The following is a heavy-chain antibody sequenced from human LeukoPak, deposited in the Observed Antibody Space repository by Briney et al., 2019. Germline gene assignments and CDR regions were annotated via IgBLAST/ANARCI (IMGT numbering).Heavy chain of an antibody. CDR2: IYYSGST. J-gene: IGHJ6*02. CDR3: ARARYYYYGMDV. CDR1: GGSVSSGSYY. V-gene: IGHV4-61*01. Sequence: SETLSLTCTVSGGSVSSGSYYWSWIRQPPGRGLEWIGYIYYSGSTNYNPSLKSRVTISVDTSKNQFSLELSSVTAADTAVYYCARARYYYYGMDVWGQGTTVTVSS.